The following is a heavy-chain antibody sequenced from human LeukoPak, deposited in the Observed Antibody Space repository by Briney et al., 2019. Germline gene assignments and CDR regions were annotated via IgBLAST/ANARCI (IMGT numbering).Heavy chain of an antibody. Sequence: SQTLSLTCTVSGGSISSGGYYWSWIRQHPGKGLEWIGYIYYSGSTYYNPSLKSRVTISVDTSKNQFSLKLSSVTAADTAVYYCARDWGGYYGSGSYRWYYYGMDVWGQGTTVTVSS. D-gene: IGHD3-10*01. V-gene: IGHV4-31*03. CDR2: IYYSGST. J-gene: IGHJ6*02. CDR3: ARDWGGYYGSGSYRWYYYGMDV. CDR1: GGSISSGGYY.